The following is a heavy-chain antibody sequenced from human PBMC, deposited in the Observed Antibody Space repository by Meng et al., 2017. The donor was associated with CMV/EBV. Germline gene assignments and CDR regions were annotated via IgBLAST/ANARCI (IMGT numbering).Heavy chain of an antibody. V-gene: IGHV3-30*18. CDR2: ISYDGSNK. J-gene: IGHJ2*01. CDR1: FSFGCYG. Sequence: FSFGCYGMHCVRQGPGKGLAWVAVISYDGSNKCYADSVKGPFIISRVNYKNTPYLQMNSLRAEDTAVYYCAKDLIRGYSYGSFWYFDLWGRGTLVTVSS. CDR3: AKDLIRGYSYGSFWYFDL. D-gene: IGHD5-18*01.